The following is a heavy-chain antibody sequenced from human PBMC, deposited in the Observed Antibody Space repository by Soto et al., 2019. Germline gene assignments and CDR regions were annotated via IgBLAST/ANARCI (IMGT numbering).Heavy chain of an antibody. D-gene: IGHD1-7*01. CDR1: GFTFSSYA. V-gene: IGHV3-23*01. J-gene: IGHJ5*02. Sequence: GGSLRLSCAASGFTFSSYAMSWVRQAPEKGLEWVSAISGSGGSTYYADSVKGRFTISRDNSKNTLYLQMNSLRAEDTAVYYCATSGTMYRNVDFDPWGQGTLVTVSS. CDR3: ATSGTMYRNVDFDP. CDR2: ISGSGGST.